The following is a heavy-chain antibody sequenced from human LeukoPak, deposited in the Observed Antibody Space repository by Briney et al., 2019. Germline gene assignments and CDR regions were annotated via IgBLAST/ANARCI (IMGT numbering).Heavy chain of an antibody. D-gene: IGHD2-2*01. CDR3: ARYCSSTSCSQGVDAFDI. CDR1: GYTFTSYD. CDR2: MNPNSGNT. Sequence: ASVKVSCKASGYTFTSYDINWVRQATGQGLEWMGWMNPNSGNTGYAQKFQGRVTITRNTSISTAYMELSSLRSEDTAVYYCARYCSSTSCSQGVDAFDIWGQGTMVTVSS. V-gene: IGHV1-8*03. J-gene: IGHJ3*02.